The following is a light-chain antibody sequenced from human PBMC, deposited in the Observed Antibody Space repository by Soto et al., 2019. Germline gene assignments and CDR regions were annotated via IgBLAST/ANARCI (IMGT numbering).Light chain of an antibody. CDR1: QSVSAGY. CDR3: QHKGSSSPVT. V-gene: IGKV3-20*01. CDR2: GAS. J-gene: IGKJ3*01. Sequence: EIVLTQSPGTLSLSPGERATLSCRASQSVSAGYLAWYQQKPGQAPRLLIYGASNRATGIPDRFYGSGSETEFTLTISRLEPEDFAIYYCQHKGSSSPVTFGPGTKVDVK.